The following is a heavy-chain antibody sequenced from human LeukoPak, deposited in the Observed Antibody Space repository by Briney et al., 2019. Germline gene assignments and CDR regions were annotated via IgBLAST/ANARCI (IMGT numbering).Heavy chain of an antibody. D-gene: IGHD3-3*01. Sequence: GASVKVSCKASGYTFTSYGISWVRQAPGQGLEWMGWISAYNGNTNYAQKLQGRVTMTTDTSTSTAYMELRSLRSDDTAVYYCAKEFRRDFWSGSNWFDPWGQGTLVTVSS. CDR3: AKEFRRDFWSGSNWFDP. V-gene: IGHV1-18*01. J-gene: IGHJ5*02. CDR1: GYTFTSYG. CDR2: ISAYNGNT.